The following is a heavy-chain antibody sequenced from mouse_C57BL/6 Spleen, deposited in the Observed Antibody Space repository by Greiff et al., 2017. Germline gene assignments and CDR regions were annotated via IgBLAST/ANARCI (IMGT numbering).Heavy chain of an antibody. Sequence: VQLQQSGAELVKPGASVKLSCKASGYTFTEYTIHWVKQRSGQGLEWIGWFYSGGGSIKYNEKFKDKATLTADKSSSTVYMELSRLTSEDSAVYFCARHGHPYYGSSDWYFDVWGTGTTVTVSS. D-gene: IGHD1-1*01. CDR2: FYSGGGSI. CDR1: GYTFTEYT. CDR3: ARHGHPYYGSSDWYFDV. J-gene: IGHJ1*03. V-gene: IGHV1-62-2*01.